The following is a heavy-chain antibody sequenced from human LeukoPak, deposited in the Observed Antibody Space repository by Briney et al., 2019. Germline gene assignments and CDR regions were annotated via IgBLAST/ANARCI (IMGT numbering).Heavy chain of an antibody. CDR3: ARANNYGDYALAY. CDR2: MNPNSCNT. V-gene: IGHV1-8*01. D-gene: IGHD4-17*01. Sequence: GASVKVSCKASGSTFTSYDINWVRQATGQGLGWMGWMNPNSCNTGYAQKFQGRVTMTRDTSISTAYLELSSLRSEDTAVYYCARANNYGDYALAYWGQGTLVTVSS. CDR1: GSTFTSYD. J-gene: IGHJ4*02.